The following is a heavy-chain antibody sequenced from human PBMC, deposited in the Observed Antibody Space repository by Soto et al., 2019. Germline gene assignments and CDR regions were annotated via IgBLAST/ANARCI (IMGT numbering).Heavy chain of an antibody. CDR1: GFTVSGNS. V-gene: IGHV3-53*01. D-gene: IGHD1-26*01. J-gene: IGHJ4*02. CDR2: TYSGGST. CDR3: ASLENSGTYLDY. Sequence: GGSLRLSCAASGFTVSGNSITWVRQAPGNTLEWVSFTYSGGSTYFADSVKGRFTISRDTSKNTLYLQMNSLKAEDTAVYYCASLENSGTYLDYWGQGTLITVSS.